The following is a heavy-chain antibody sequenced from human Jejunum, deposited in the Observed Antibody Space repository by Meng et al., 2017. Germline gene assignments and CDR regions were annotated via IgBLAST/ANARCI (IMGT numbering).Heavy chain of an antibody. V-gene: IGHV1-18*01. CDR2: ISANTGNT. CDR3: ARDRFGFSSTSTHDF. Sequence: QLVESGAGVKKPGASVKFSCKASGYTFTSHGLSWVRQAPGGGLEWMGWISANTGNTNCAQTFQGRATMTTDTSTSTAYLELRNLRSDDTAVYYCARDRFGFSSTSTHDFWGQGSLVTVSS. J-gene: IGHJ4*02. CDR1: GYTFTSHG. D-gene: IGHD2-2*01.